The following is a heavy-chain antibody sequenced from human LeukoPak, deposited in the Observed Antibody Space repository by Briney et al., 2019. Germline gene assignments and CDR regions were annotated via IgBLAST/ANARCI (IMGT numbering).Heavy chain of an antibody. Sequence: ASVKVSCKASGGTFSSYAISWVRQAPGQGLEWMGGIIPIFGTANYAQKFQGRVTITTDESTSTAYMELSSLRSVDTAVYYCARDPGGPYYDYVWGGYQVFDYWGQGTLVTVSS. D-gene: IGHD3-16*02. J-gene: IGHJ4*02. CDR3: ARDPGGPYYDYVWGGYQVFDY. CDR2: IIPIFGTA. V-gene: IGHV1-69*05. CDR1: GGTFSSYA.